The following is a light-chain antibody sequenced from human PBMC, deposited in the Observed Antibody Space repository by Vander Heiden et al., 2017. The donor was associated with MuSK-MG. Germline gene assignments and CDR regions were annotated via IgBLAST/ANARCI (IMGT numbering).Light chain of an antibody. Sequence: QSALPQPPSVSRSPGQSVPISFTGTSRAVGGYHHVFWYHHHPGNSPKLLIYNVSYRPSGVSNRFSGSKSGNTASLTSSGLQAEDEADYYCGSYTSISTLVFGTGTKVTVL. V-gene: IGLV2-14*03. CDR3: GSYTSISTLV. CDR2: NVS. CDR1: SRAVGGYHH. J-gene: IGLJ1*01.